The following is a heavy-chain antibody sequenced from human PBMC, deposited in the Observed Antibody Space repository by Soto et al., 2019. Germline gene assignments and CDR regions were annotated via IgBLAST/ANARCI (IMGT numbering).Heavy chain of an antibody. CDR2: INHSGST. J-gene: IGHJ4*02. CDR3: ARDKITGLVDY. D-gene: IGHD2-8*02. Sequence: QVQLQQWGAGLLKPSETLSLTCAVYGGSFSGYYWTWIRQPPGTGLEWIGEINHSGSTNYNPSLKSLVTISVDTSKNQFSLTLTSVTAADTAVYYCARDKITGLVDYWGQGTLVTVSS. V-gene: IGHV4-34*01. CDR1: GGSFSGYY.